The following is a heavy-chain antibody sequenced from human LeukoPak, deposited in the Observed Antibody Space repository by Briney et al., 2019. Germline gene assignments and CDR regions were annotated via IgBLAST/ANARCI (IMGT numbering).Heavy chain of an antibody. V-gene: IGHV3-30-3*01. D-gene: IGHD4-17*01. Sequence: PGGSLRLSCAASGVTFSSSAMHWVRPAPGKGLEWVAVISYDGSNKYYADSVKGRFTISRDNSKNTLYLQMNSLRAEDTAVYYCARGIGPDYGDLDYWGQGTLVTVSS. CDR1: GVTFSSSA. CDR2: ISYDGSNK. CDR3: ARGIGPDYGDLDY. J-gene: IGHJ4*02.